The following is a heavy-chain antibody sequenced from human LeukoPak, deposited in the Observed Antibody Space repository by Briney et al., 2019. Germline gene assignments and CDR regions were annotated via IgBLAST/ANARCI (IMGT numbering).Heavy chain of an antibody. D-gene: IGHD2-15*01. V-gene: IGHV3-23*01. J-gene: IGHJ4*02. CDR2: ISGSGGAT. CDR1: GFTFSTYA. CDR3: AKRDYSTNYFDY. Sequence: GGSLRLSCAASGFTFSTYAMSWVRQAPGKGLEWVSAISGSGGATYYADSAKGRFTVSRDNSKNTLYLQMNSLRAEDTAVYYCAKRDYSTNYFDYWGQGTLVTVSS.